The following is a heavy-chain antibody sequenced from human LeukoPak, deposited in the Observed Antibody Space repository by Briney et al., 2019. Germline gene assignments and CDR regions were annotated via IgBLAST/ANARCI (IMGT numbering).Heavy chain of an antibody. CDR1: GVSFSGYY. CDR2: INRSGGT. D-gene: IGHD2-8*01. Sequence: SETLSLTCAVYGVSFSGYYWSWIRQPPGKGLEWIGEINRSGGTKYNPSLKSRVTISIDTPENQFSLKLSSVTAADTAVYYCARIRCGHTNGICYNYWGQGTLVTVSS. J-gene: IGHJ4*02. V-gene: IGHV4-34*01. CDR3: ARIRCGHTNGICYNY.